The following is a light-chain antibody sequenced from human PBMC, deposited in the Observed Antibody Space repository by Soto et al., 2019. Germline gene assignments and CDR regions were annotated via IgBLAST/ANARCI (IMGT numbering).Light chain of an antibody. CDR2: SNN. V-gene: IGLV1-44*01. CDR1: ISNIGSNT. CDR3: AAWDDSLNGRWV. Sequence: QSVLTQPPSASGTPGQRGTISCSGSISNIGSNTVNWYQQRPGTAPKLLIDSNNQRTSGVPDRFSGSKSGTSASLAISGLQSEDEADYYCAAWDDSLNGRWVFGGGTKLTVL. J-gene: IGLJ3*02.